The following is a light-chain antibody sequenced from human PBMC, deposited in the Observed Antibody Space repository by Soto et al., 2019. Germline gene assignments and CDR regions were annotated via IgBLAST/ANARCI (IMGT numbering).Light chain of an antibody. J-gene: IGLJ3*02. Sequence: QSALTQPASVSGSPGQSITISCTGTNSDVGPYNYVSWYQEHPGKAPKLIIYEVNDRPSGVSTRFSASKSGNTASLTISGLQPDDEADYYCCSYTTNNTWVFGGGTKVTVL. V-gene: IGLV2-14*01. CDR3: CSYTTNNTWV. CDR1: NSDVGPYNY. CDR2: EVN.